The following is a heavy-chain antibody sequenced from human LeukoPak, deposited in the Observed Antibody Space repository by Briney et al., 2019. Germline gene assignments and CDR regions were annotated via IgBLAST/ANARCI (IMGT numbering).Heavy chain of an antibody. CDR1: GFTFSSYS. CDR3: ARENWGVAGREAIDI. V-gene: IGHV3-21*01. CDR2: ISTSSSYI. J-gene: IGHJ3*02. D-gene: IGHD6-19*01. Sequence: PGGSLRLSCAASGFTFSSYSMHWVRQAPGKGLEWVSLISTSSSYIYYADSVKGRFTISRDNAKNSLYLQMNSLRAEDTAVYYCARENWGVAGREAIDIWGQGTMVTVSS.